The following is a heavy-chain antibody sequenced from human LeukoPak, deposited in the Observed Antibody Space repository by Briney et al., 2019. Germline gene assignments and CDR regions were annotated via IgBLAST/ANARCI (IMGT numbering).Heavy chain of an antibody. CDR1: GGSMTNYF. CDR3: ARAGPRRDDCNFDY. Sequence: KSSETLSLTCSVPGGSMTNYFCGWIRQPPGKGLEWIGDISYTGGTNYSPSLMSRVTISVDTSRNQFSLKLTSVTAADTAVYYCARAGPRRDDCNFDYWGQGTLVTVSS. CDR2: ISYTGGT. V-gene: IGHV4-59*01. D-gene: IGHD5-24*01. J-gene: IGHJ4*02.